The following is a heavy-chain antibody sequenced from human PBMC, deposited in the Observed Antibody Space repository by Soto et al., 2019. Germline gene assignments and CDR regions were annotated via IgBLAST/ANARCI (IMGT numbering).Heavy chain of an antibody. V-gene: IGHV1-18*01. CDR2: ISAYNGNT. J-gene: IGHJ4*02. Sequence: QVQLVQSGAEVKKPGASVKVSGKASGYTFTSYGISWVRQAPGQGLEWMGWISAYNGNTNYAQKLQGRVTMTTDTSTRTAYMELRSPRSDDTAVYYCAKTFGYSYAIDYWGQGTLVTVSS. CDR3: AKTFGYSYAIDY. CDR1: GYTFTSYG. D-gene: IGHD5-18*01.